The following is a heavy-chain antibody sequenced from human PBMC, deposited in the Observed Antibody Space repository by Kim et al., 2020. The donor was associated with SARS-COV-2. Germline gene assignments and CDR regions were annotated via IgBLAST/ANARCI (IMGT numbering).Heavy chain of an antibody. J-gene: IGHJ2*01. Sequence: YAQKFQGRVTMTEDTSTDTAYMELSSLRSEDTAVYYCATDKAGLNWYFDLWGRGTLVTVSS. CDR3: ATDKAGLNWYFDL. V-gene: IGHV1-24*01. D-gene: IGHD3-16*01.